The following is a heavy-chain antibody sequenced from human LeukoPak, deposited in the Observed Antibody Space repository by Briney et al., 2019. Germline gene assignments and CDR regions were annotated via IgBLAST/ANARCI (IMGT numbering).Heavy chain of an antibody. D-gene: IGHD6-19*01. CDR3: ARYSSDTGFDY. Sequence: ASVKVSCKASGYTFTGYYMHWVRQAPGQGLEWMGWINPNSGGTNYAQKFQGWVTMTRDTSISTAYMELSSLRSEDTAVYYCARYSSDTGFDYWGQGTLVTVSS. CDR2: INPNSGGT. CDR1: GYTFTGYY. V-gene: IGHV1-2*04. J-gene: IGHJ4*02.